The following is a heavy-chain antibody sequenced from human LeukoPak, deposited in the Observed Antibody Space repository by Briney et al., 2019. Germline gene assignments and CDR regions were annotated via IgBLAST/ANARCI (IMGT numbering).Heavy chain of an antibody. Sequence: GGSLRLSCAASGFTFSSYGMHWVRQAPGKGLEWVAFIRYDGSNKYYADSVKGRFTISRDNSKNTLYLQMNSLRAEDTAVYYCARWGDILTGYAFDIWGQGTMVTVSS. D-gene: IGHD3-9*01. CDR1: GFTFSSYG. J-gene: IGHJ3*02. CDR2: IRYDGSNK. CDR3: ARWGDILTGYAFDI. V-gene: IGHV3-30*02.